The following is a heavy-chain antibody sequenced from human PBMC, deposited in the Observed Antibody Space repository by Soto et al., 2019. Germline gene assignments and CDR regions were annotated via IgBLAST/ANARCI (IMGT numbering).Heavy chain of an antibody. CDR2: IIPIFGTA. CDR1: GGTFSSYA. CDR3: ARRYSSSWYEEGYWFDP. J-gene: IGHJ5*02. Sequence: QVQLVQSGAEVKKPGSSVKVSCKASGGTFSSYAISWVRQAPGQGLEWMGGIIPIFGTANYAQKFQGRVTITADESTSTAYMQLSSLRSEDTAVYYCARRYSSSWYEEGYWFDPWGQGTLVTVSS. V-gene: IGHV1-69*12. D-gene: IGHD6-13*01.